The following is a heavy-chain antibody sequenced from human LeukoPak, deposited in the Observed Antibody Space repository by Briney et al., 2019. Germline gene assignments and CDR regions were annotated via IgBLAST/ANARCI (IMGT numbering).Heavy chain of an antibody. Sequence: APVKVSCKASGGTFSSYAISWVRQAPGQGLEWMGRIIPILGIANYAQKFQGRVTITADKSTSTAYMELSSLRSEDTAVYYCARYCSSTSCYIMNGMDVWGQGTTVTVSS. CDR1: GGTFSSYA. CDR3: ARYCSSTSCYIMNGMDV. V-gene: IGHV1-69*04. D-gene: IGHD2-2*02. J-gene: IGHJ6*02. CDR2: IIPILGIA.